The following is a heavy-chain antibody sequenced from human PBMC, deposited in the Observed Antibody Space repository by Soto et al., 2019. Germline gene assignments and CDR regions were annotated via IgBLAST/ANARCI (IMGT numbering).Heavy chain of an antibody. CDR2: IGTAGDT. D-gene: IGHD6-6*01. CDR1: GFTFSSYD. V-gene: IGHV3-13*01. J-gene: IGHJ2*01. Sequence: EVQLVESGGGLVQPGGSLRLSCAASGFTFSSYDMHWVRQATGKGLEWVSAIGTAGDTYYPGSVKGRFTISRENAKNSLYLQMNSLRAGDTAVYYCARASIGGYFDLGGRGTLVTVSS. CDR3: ARASIGGYFDL.